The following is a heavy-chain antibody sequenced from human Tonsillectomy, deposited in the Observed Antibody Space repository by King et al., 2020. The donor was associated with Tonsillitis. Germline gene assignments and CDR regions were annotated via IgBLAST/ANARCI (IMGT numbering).Heavy chain of an antibody. CDR3: ARVSPEDIVVVVAAAPDAFDI. Sequence: VQLQESGPGLVKSSQTLSLTCTVSGGSISSGDYYWSWIRQPPGKGLEWIGYIYYSGSTYYNPSLKSRVTISVDTSKNQFSLKLSSVTAADTAVYYCARVSPEDIVVVVAAAPDAFDIWGQGTMVTVSS. J-gene: IGHJ3*02. CDR2: IYYSGST. D-gene: IGHD2-15*01. CDR1: GGSISSGDYY. V-gene: IGHV4-30-4*01.